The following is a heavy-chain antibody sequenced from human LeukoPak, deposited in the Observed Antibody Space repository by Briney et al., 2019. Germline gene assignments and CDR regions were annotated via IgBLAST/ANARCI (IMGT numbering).Heavy chain of an antibody. J-gene: IGHJ4*02. Sequence: PGGSLRLSCAAPGFTFSNYAMSWVRQAPGRGEGWVSAISGSGGSTYYADTVKGRFTITADNSTNTLYLQMNSLRSEDTAVYYCAKLRRSGWSRVAFDYWGQGTLVTVSS. V-gene: IGHV3-23*01. D-gene: IGHD6-19*01. CDR2: ISGSGGST. CDR3: AKLRRSGWSRVAFDY. CDR1: GFTFSNYA.